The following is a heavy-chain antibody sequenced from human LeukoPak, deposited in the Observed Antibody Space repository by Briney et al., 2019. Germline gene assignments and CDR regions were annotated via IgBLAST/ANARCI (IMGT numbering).Heavy chain of an antibody. CDR1: NYTFTSYG. Sequence: ASVKVSCKASNYTFTSYGISWVRQAPGQGLEWMAWINAYNGDTNYAQKFQGRVTITTDESTSTAYMELSSLRSEDTAVYYCASGSSSPSLFDRSGFDYWGQGTLVTVSS. CDR2: INAYNGDT. V-gene: IGHV1-18*01. CDR3: ASGSSSPSLFDRSGFDY. D-gene: IGHD6-6*01. J-gene: IGHJ4*02.